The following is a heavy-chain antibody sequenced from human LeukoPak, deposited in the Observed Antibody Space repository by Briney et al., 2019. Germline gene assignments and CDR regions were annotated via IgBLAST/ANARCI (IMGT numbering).Heavy chain of an antibody. J-gene: IGHJ4*02. V-gene: IGHV3-48*01. CDR1: GFTFSSYS. Sequence: PGGSLRLSCAASGFTFSSYSMNWVRQAPGKGLEWVSYISSSSSTIYYADPVKGRFTISRDNSKNTLYLQMNSLRAEDTAVYYCAKAGGYCSSTSCRPKSASDYWGQGTLVTVSS. D-gene: IGHD2-2*03. CDR3: AKAGGYCSSTSCRPKSASDY. CDR2: ISSSSSTI.